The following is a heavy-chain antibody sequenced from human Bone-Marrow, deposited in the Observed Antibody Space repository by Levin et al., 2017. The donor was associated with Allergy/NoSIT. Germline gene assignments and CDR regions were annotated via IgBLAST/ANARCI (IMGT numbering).Heavy chain of an antibody. CDR2: MHPSGSST. Sequence: GESLKISCKTSAYTFTKYHIHWVRQAPGQGLEWMGIMHPSGSSTSYAQKFQGRVSMTGDTSSNTVYMHLTGLKSDDTAVYYCARADHDDNGYPFLSFGGQGTLLTVSS. J-gene: IGHJ4*02. CDR3: ARADHDDNGYPFLSF. CDR1: AYTFTKYH. D-gene: IGHD2-8*01. V-gene: IGHV1-46*01.